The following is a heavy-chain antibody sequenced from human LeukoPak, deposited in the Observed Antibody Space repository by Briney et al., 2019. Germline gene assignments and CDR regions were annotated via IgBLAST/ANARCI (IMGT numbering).Heavy chain of an antibody. J-gene: IGHJ6*02. CDR1: RGSISHYY. V-gene: IGHV4-59*01. D-gene: IGHD4/OR15-4a*01. CDR3: AREDPRTKVPEGMDV. CDR2: IYYSGTT. Sequence: SETLSLTCTVSRGSISHYYWSWIRQPPGKGLEWIGYIYYSGTTNYNPSLKSRVAISVDTSKNQFSLKLNSVTAADTAVYYCAREDPRTKVPEGMDVWGQGTTVTVSS.